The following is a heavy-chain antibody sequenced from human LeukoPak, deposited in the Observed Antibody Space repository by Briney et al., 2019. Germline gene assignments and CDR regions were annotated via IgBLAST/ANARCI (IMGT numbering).Heavy chain of an antibody. D-gene: IGHD6-13*01. CDR2: IKQDGSEK. CDR3: ARGKAAAGTWDYYYYYMDV. J-gene: IGHJ6*03. Sequence: GGSLRLSCAASGFTFSSYGMSWVRQAPGKGLEWVANIKQDGSEKYYVDSVKGRFTISRDNAKNSLYLQMNSLRAEDTAVYYCARGKAAAGTWDYYYYYMDVWGKGTTVTISS. V-gene: IGHV3-7*01. CDR1: GFTFSSYG.